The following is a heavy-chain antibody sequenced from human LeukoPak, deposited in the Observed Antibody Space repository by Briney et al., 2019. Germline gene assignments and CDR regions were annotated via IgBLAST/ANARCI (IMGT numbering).Heavy chain of an antibody. CDR2: ISYDGSNK. CDR1: GFTFSSYG. Sequence: GGPLRLSCAASGFTFSSYGMHWVRQAPGKGLEWVAVISYDGSNKYYADSVKGRFTISRDNSKNTLYLQMNSLRAEDTAVYYCAKDVPFYDILMRVGSNFDYWGQGTLVTVSS. CDR3: AKDVPFYDILMRVGSNFDY. D-gene: IGHD3-9*01. J-gene: IGHJ4*02. V-gene: IGHV3-30*18.